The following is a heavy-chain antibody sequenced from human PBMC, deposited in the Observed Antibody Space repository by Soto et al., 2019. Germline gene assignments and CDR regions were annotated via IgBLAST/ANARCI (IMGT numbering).Heavy chain of an antibody. Sequence: SETLSLTCTVSGGSVSSGSYYWSWIRQPPGKGLEWIGYIYYSGSTNYNPSLKSRVTVSVDTSKNQFSLKLSSVTAADTAVYYCARRRAVAGTRGGAYNWFDPWGQGTLVTVSS. V-gene: IGHV4-61*01. CDR3: ARRRAVAGTRGGAYNWFDP. J-gene: IGHJ5*02. CDR1: GGSVSSGSYY. CDR2: IYYSGST. D-gene: IGHD6-19*01.